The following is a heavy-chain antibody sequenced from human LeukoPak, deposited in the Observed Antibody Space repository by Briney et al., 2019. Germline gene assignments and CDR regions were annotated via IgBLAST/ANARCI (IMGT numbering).Heavy chain of an antibody. D-gene: IGHD2-21*01. CDR1: GFSLSSYA. CDR3: AKAPVTSCRGAYCYPFDY. J-gene: IGHJ4*02. CDR2: ISSTDAGT. Sequence: PGGSLRLSCAASGFSLSSYAMSWVRLAPGKGLEWVSAISSTDAGTYHADSVRGRFTISRDSSKNTLYLQMNSLRAEDAAVYYCAKAPVTSCRGAYCYPFDYWGQGTLVTVSS. V-gene: IGHV3-23*01.